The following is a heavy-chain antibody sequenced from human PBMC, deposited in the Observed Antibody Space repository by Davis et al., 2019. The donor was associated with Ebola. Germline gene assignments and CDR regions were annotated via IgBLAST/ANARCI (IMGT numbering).Heavy chain of an antibody. CDR1: GYTFTGFY. Sequence: ASVKVSCKASGYTFTGFYIHWARQAPGQGLEWMGWISAYNGNTNYAQKLQGRVTMTTDTSTSTAYMELRSLRSDDTAVHYCARVWDCTNGVCYYYYGMDVWGQGTTVTVSS. D-gene: IGHD2-8*01. CDR3: ARVWDCTNGVCYYYYGMDV. V-gene: IGHV1-18*04. J-gene: IGHJ6*02. CDR2: ISAYNGNT.